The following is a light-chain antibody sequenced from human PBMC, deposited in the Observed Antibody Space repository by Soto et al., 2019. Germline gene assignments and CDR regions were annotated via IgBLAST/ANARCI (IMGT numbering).Light chain of an antibody. CDR3: QQYGSSPRS. CDR2: GAS. V-gene: IGKV3-20*01. CDR1: QSVSSTY. J-gene: IGKJ1*01. Sequence: EIVLTQSPVTLSFSPLERATLSCSASQSVSSTYLAWYQHKLGQAPRLLIYGASSKASGIPDRFSGSGSGTEFTLTISRLEPEDFAVYYCQQYGSSPRSFGQGTKVDIK.